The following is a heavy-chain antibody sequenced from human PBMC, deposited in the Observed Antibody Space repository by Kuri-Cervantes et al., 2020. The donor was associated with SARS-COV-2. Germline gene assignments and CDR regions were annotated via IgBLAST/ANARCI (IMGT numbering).Heavy chain of an antibody. CDR2: INPSGGST. V-gene: IGHV1-46*01. J-gene: IGHJ4*02. Sequence: ASVKVSCKASGYTFTSYYMHWVRQAPGQGLEWMGIINPSGGSTSYAQKFQGRVTMTRDTSTSTVYMELSSLRSEDTAVYYCAKDISDLHYFDYWGQGTLVTVSS. CDR3: AKDISDLHYFDY. D-gene: IGHD2-21*01. CDR1: GYTFTSYY.